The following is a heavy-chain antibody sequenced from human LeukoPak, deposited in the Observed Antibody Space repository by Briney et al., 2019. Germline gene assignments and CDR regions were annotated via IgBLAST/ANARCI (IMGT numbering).Heavy chain of an antibody. CDR3: ASRRSYCSSTSCYDAPSWFDP. V-gene: IGHV4-59*08. D-gene: IGHD2-2*01. CDR2: IYYSGST. CDR1: GGSISSYY. J-gene: IGHJ5*02. Sequence: PSETLSLTCTVSGGSISSYYWSWIRQPPGKGLEWIGYIYYSGSTYYNPSLKSRVTISVDTSKNQFSLKLSSVTAADTAVYYCASRRSYCSSTSCYDAPSWFDPWGQGTLVTVSS.